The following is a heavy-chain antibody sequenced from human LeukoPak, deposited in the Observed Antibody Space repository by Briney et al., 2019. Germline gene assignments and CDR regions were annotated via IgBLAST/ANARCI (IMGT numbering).Heavy chain of an antibody. D-gene: IGHD3-3*01. J-gene: IGHJ4*02. CDR1: GYTFTSYG. CDR3: ARTSVDFWSGYSDY. V-gene: IGHV1-18*01. Sequence: ATVKVSCKASGYTFTSYGISWVRQAPGQGLEWMGWISAYNGNTNYAQKLQGRVTMTTDTSTSTAYMELRSLRSDDTAVYYCARTSVDFWSGYSDYWGQGTLVTVSS. CDR2: ISAYNGNT.